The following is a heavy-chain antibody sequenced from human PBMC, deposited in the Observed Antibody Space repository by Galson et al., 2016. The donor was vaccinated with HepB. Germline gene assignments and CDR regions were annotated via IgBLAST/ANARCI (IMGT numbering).Heavy chain of an antibody. CDR3: ARGLEEYYYDRSGYYLDY. CDR2: FKSAGST. D-gene: IGHD3-22*01. Sequence: SLRLSCAASGFTVSRTYMTWVRQAPGKGLEWVSVFKSAGSTDYADSVKGRFTISRDNSKNTVYLQMNSLRAEDTAVYYCARGLEEYYYDRSGYYLDYWGQGTLVTVSS. CDR1: GFTVSRTY. J-gene: IGHJ4*02. V-gene: IGHV3-53*01.